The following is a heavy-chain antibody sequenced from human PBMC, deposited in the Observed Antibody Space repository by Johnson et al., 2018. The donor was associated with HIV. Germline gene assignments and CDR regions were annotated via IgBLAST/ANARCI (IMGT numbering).Heavy chain of an antibody. Sequence: VQLVESGGGLIQSGGSLRLSCAASGFTVTRNYMSWVRQAPGKGLEWVSVIYSDDMTYYADSVKGRFTISRFNSKNTLYLQMNSLRAEDTAVYYCARETRSAAAGHGAFDVWGQGTMVTVSS. CDR3: ARETRSAAAGHGAFDV. V-gene: IGHV3-53*01. CDR1: GFTVTRNY. CDR2: IYSDDMT. D-gene: IGHD6-13*01. J-gene: IGHJ3*01.